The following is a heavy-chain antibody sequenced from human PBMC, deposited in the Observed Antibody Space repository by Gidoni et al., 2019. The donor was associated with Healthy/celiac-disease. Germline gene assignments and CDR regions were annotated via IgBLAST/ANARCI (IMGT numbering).Heavy chain of an antibody. Sequence: SCVRQAPGQGLEWMGWISAYNGNTNYAQKLQGRVTMTTDTSTSTAYMELRSLRSDDTAVYYCARDWVSNSEYSSSWHTFDYWGQGTLVTVSS. CDR2: ISAYNGNT. V-gene: IGHV1-18*01. D-gene: IGHD6-13*01. J-gene: IGHJ4*02. CDR3: ARDWVSNSEYSSSWHTFDY.